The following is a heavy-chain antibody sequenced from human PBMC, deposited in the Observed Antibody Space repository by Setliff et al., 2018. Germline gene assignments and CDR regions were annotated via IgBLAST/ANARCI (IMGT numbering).Heavy chain of an antibody. CDR2: VHYSGDS. CDR1: GDSMSSYY. D-gene: IGHD1-26*01. CDR3: AMWQLGWFDP. V-gene: IGHV4-59*08. Sequence: PSETLSLTCTVSGDSMSSYYWSWIRQSPGKGLEWIGYVHYSGDSNYNPSLKSRVTISVDTSKNQVSLKLSSVTAADTAVYYCAMWQLGWFDPWGQGTLVTVSS. J-gene: IGHJ5*02.